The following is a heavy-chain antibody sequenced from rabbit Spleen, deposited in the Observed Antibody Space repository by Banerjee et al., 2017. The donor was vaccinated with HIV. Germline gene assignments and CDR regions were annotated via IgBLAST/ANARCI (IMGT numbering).Heavy chain of an antibody. D-gene: IGHD1-1*01. CDR3: ARDSSSSFSSYGMDL. J-gene: IGHJ6*01. Sequence: QQLVESGGGLVKPGASLTLTCKASGFSFSSGYDMCWVRQAPGKGLEWIACIDAGSSDFTYHASWAKGRFTISKTSSTTVTLQATSLTAADTATYFCARDSSSSFSSYGMDLWGPGTLVTVS. CDR1: GFSFSSGYD. V-gene: IGHV1S40*01. CDR2: IDAGSSDFT.